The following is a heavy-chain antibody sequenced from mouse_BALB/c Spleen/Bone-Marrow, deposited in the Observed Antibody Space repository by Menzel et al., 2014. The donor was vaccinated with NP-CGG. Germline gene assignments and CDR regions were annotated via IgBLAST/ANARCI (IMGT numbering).Heavy chain of an antibody. CDR2: IRSGCISI. CDR1: GFTFSSFA. V-gene: IGHV5-17*02. D-gene: IGHD1-1*01. Sequence: EVQLVESGGGLVQPGWSRRLSCAASGFTFSSFALHWVRQAPEKGLEWVAYIRSGCISIFYADTVMCRFTISRDNPNNTLFLQMTSRRSEDTAMYYCARSGSSSGYFDYWGQGTTLTVSS. J-gene: IGHJ2*01. CDR3: ARSGSSSGYFDY.